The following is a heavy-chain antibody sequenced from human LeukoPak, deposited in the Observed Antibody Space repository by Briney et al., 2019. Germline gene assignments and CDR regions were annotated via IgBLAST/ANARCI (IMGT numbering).Heavy chain of an antibody. D-gene: IGHD2-15*01. V-gene: IGHV3-30*18. CDR2: ISYDGSHK. CDR1: GLTFSSYG. J-gene: IGHJ6*04. Sequence: GGSLRLSCAASGLTFSSYGMQWVRQAPGKGLEWVAVISYDGSHKYYADSVKGRFTISRDKSKNTLYLKMSSLRTEDTAGYYCAKLDCSGGSRYGFDYYYYGMDAWGKGTTVTVSS. CDR3: AKLDCSGGSRYGFDYYYYGMDA.